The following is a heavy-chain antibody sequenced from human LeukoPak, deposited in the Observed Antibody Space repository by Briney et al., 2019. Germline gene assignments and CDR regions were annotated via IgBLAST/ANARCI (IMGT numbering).Heavy chain of an antibody. V-gene: IGHV3-66*01. CDR1: EFSFGSNY. D-gene: IGHD5-12*01. CDR2: IYSGCRT. Sequence: PGGSLRLSFVASEFSFGSNYMTWVRQAPWKELEWVSLIYSGCRTYYSDSVKCRCTISRDHSKNTLYLLINSLRAEDTALYYWARGPSGCHNTGGQGTLVTVSS. CDR3: ARGPSGCHNT. J-gene: IGHJ4*02.